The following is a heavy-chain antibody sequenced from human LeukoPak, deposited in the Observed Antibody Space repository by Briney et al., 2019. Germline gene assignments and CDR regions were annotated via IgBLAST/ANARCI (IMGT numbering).Heavy chain of an antibody. Sequence: GGSLRLSCAASGFILSNYRMNWVRQAPGKGLEWVANIKQDGSEKYYVDSVKGRFTISRDNAKNSLYLQMNSLRAEDTAVYYCAGLRFAHYYYYYMDVWGKGTTVTVSS. CDR2: IKQDGSEK. CDR3: AGLRFAHYYYYYMDV. J-gene: IGHJ6*03. CDR1: GFILSNYR. D-gene: IGHD3-3*01. V-gene: IGHV3-7*01.